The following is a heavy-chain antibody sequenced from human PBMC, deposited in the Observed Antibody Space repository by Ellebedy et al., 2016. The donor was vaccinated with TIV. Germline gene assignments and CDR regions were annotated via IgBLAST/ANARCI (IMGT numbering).Heavy chain of an antibody. Sequence: GESLKISCKGSGYNFFTYWIGWVRQMPGKGLEWMGIIYPEDSETRYSPHFQGQVTISADKSITTAYPQWSSLKATDTAMYYCVRRGDGYNYFDYWGQGALVTVSA. CDR3: VRRGDGYNYFDY. D-gene: IGHD5-24*01. CDR2: IYPEDSET. J-gene: IGHJ4*02. V-gene: IGHV5-51*01. CDR1: GYNFFTYW.